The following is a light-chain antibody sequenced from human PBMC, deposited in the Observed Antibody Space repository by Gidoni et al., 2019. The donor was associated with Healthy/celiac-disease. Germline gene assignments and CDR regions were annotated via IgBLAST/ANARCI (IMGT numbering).Light chain of an antibody. CDR3: QQSYSTSFT. Sequence: GDRVTITCRASQSISSYLNWYQQKPGKAPKLLIYAASSLQSGVPSRFSGSGSGTDFTLTISSLQPEDFATYYCQQSYSTSFTFXPXTKVDIK. CDR2: AAS. J-gene: IGKJ3*01. CDR1: QSISSY. V-gene: IGKV1-39*01.